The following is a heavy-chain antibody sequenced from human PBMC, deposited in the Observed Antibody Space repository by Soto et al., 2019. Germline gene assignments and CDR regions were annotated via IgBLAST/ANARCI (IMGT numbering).Heavy chain of an antibody. D-gene: IGHD3-3*01. J-gene: IGHJ5*02. CDR3: AREEMDYDFWSGLNWFDP. V-gene: IGHV3-21*01. CDR1: GFTFSSYS. CDR2: ISSSSSYI. Sequence: GGSLRLSCAASGFTFSSYSMNWVRQAPGKGLEWVSSISSSSSYIYYADSVKGRFTISRDNAKNSLYLQMNSLRAEDTAVYYCAREEMDYDFWSGLNWFDPWGQGTLVTVSS.